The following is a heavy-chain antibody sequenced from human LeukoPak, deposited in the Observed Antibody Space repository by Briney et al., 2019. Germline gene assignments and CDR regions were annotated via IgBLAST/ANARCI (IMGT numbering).Heavy chain of an antibody. CDR2: ISSSSSYI. Sequence: GGSLRLSCAASGFTFSSYSMNWVRQAPGKGLEWVSSISSSSSYIYYADSVKGRFTISRDNAKNSLYLQMNSLRAEDTAVYYCAREEWPQGYCSGGSCYTCFDYWGQGTLVTVSS. J-gene: IGHJ4*02. V-gene: IGHV3-21*01. CDR3: AREEWPQGYCSGGSCYTCFDY. D-gene: IGHD2-15*01. CDR1: GFTFSSYS.